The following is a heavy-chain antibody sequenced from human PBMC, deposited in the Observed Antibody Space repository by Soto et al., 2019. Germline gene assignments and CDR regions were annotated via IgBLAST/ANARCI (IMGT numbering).Heavy chain of an antibody. Sequence: PGGSLRLSCSASGFTFSSYAMHWVRQAPGKGLEYVSAISSNWGSTYYADSVKGRFTISRDNSKNTLYLQMSSLRAEDTAVYYCARGSKARGILAVAGLDYWGQGTLVTVSS. CDR1: GFTFSSYA. CDR2: ISSNWGST. D-gene: IGHD6-19*01. J-gene: IGHJ4*02. V-gene: IGHV3-64D*08. CDR3: ARGSKARGILAVAGLDY.